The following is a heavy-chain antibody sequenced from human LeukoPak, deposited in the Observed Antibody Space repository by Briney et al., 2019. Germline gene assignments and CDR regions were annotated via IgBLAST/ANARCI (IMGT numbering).Heavy chain of an antibody. CDR2: ISYDGSNK. CDR3: ARGKMVRGVMGY. Sequence: GRFLRLSCAASGFTFSSYAMHWVRQAPGKGLEWVAVISYDGSNKYYADSVKGRFTISRDNSKNTLYLQMNSLRAEDTAVYYCARGKMVRGVMGYWGQGTLVTVSS. J-gene: IGHJ4*02. CDR1: GFTFSSYA. D-gene: IGHD3-10*01. V-gene: IGHV3-30-3*01.